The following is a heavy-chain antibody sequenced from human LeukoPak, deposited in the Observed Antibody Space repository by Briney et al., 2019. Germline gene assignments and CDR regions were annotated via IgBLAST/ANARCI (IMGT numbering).Heavy chain of an antibody. V-gene: IGHV3-9*01. CDR3: AKDPEADIYGDYGHAFDI. D-gene: IGHD4-17*01. J-gene: IGHJ3*02. Sequence: GGSLRLSCVASGFTFDDYAMRWVRQAPGKGLEWVSGITWHSGNIGYADSVKGRFTISRDNAKNSLYLQMNSLRVEDTALYYCAKDPEADIYGDYGHAFDIWGQGTLVTVSS. CDR2: ITWHSGNI. CDR1: GFTFDDYA.